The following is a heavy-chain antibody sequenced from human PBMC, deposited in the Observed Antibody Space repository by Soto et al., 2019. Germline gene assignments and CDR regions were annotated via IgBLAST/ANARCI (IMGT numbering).Heavy chain of an antibody. CDR2: IVVGSGNT. CDR3: AADSRLAAVIDY. J-gene: IGHJ4*02. CDR1: GFTFTSSS. D-gene: IGHD6-25*01. Sequence: SGKVCCKASGFTFTSSSEQWVRQARGQRLEWIGWIVVGSGNTNYAQKFQERVTITRDMSTSTAYMELSSLRSEDTAVYYCAADSRLAAVIDYWGQGTLVTVSS. V-gene: IGHV1-58*01.